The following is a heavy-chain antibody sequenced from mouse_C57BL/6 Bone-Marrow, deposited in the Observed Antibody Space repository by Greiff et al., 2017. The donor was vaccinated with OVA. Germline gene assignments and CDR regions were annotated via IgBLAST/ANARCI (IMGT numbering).Heavy chain of an antibody. CDR2: IYPRSGNT. D-gene: IGHD1-1*01. V-gene: IGHV1-81*01. J-gene: IGHJ1*03. Sequence: VQLQQSGAELARPGASVKLSCKASGYTFTSYGISWVKQRTGQGLEWIGEIYPRSGNTYYNEKFKGKATLTADKSSSTAYMELRSLTSEDSAVYFCAREHYYGSSLGYFDVWGTGTTVTVSS. CDR3: AREHYYGSSLGYFDV. CDR1: GYTFTSYG.